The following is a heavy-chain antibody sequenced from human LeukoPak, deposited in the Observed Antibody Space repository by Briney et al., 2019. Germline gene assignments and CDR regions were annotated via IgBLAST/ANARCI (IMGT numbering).Heavy chain of an antibody. CDR2: ISGSAGST. Sequence: PGGTLRLSCAASGFTFSSYGMSWVRQAPGKGLECVSAISGSAGSTYYADSVKSRFTISRDNSKNTLYLQVDSLRAEDTAIYYCAKRIWFGVGDAFDIWGQGTMVTVSS. CDR3: AKRIWFGVGDAFDI. D-gene: IGHD3-10*01. J-gene: IGHJ3*02. V-gene: IGHV3-23*01. CDR1: GFTFSSYG.